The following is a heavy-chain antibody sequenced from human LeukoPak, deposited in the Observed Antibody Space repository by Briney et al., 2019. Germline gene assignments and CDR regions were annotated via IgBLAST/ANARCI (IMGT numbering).Heavy chain of an antibody. J-gene: IGHJ4*02. V-gene: IGHV4-61*01. D-gene: IGHD2-15*01. Sequence: SETLSLTCTVSGGSVSSGSYYRSWLRQPPGKGLEWIGFINYSGSTTYNPSLKSRATISIDTSKNLFSLKLSSVTAADTAVDYCAREVFGGSVDFDYWGQGTLVTVSS. CDR1: GGSVSSGSYY. CDR3: AREVFGGSVDFDY. CDR2: INYSGST.